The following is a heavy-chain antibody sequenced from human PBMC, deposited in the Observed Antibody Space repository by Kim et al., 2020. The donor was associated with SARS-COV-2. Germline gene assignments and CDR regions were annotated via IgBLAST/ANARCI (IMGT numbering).Heavy chain of an antibody. CDR3: ARGKSVVRGVTPNFHY. CDR2: TYYRAKWSN. CDR1: GDSVSSNSPT. V-gene: IGHV6-1*01. J-gene: IGHJ4*02. Sequence: SQTLSLTCAISGDSVSSNSPTWNWIRQSPSRGLEWLGRTYYRAKWSNDYAAFVKSRITINPDTSKNQFSLQLNSVTPEDTALYYCARGKSVVRGVTPNFHYWGQGTLVTVSS. D-gene: IGHD3-10*01.